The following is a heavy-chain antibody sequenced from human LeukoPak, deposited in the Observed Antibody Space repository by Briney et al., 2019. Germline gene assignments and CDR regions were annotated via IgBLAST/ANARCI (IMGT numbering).Heavy chain of an antibody. D-gene: IGHD1-26*01. CDR3: ANQRMAGSYLFDY. J-gene: IGHJ4*02. V-gene: IGHV3-30*02. CDR2: IRYDGSNK. Sequence: PGGSLRLSCAASGFTFSSYGMHWVRQAPGKGLEWVAFIRYDGSNKYYADSVKGRFTISRDNSKNTLYLQMNSLRAEDTAVYYCANQRMAGSYLFDYWGQGALVTVSS. CDR1: GFTFSSYG.